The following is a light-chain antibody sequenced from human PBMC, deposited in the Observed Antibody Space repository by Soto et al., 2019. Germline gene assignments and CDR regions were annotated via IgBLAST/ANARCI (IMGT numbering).Light chain of an antibody. J-gene: IGLJ3*02. CDR2: EDN. V-gene: IGLV6-57*03. Sequence: LTQPHSVSESPGKTVTISCTRSSGSIASNYVQWYQQRPGSAPTTVIYEDNQRPSGVPDRFSGSIDSSSNSASLTISGLKTEDEADYYCQSYDSSFWVFGGGTKLTVL. CDR3: QSYDSSFWV. CDR1: SGSIASNY.